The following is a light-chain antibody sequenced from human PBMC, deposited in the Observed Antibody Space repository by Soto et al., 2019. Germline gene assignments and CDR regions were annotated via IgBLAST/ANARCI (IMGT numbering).Light chain of an antibody. CDR2: GAS. V-gene: IGKV1-6*01. CDR1: QGIGNA. J-gene: IGKJ1*01. Sequence: AIQMSQSPWSLAASVGDVVTISCRASQGIGNALGWYQQKPGKPPKVLIYGASNLQSGVPPRFSGSGSGTDFTLAIRSLQPEDSATYFCLPAINYPWTFGQGTKVDIK. CDR3: LPAINYPWT.